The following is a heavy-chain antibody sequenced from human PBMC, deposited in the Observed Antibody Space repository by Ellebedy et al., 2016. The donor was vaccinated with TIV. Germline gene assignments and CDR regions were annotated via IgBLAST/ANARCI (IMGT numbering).Heavy chain of an antibody. CDR1: GFTFSSYA. Sequence: GGSLRLSCAASGFTFSSYAMSWVRQAPGKGLEWVSAISGSGGSTYYADSVKGRFTISRDNSKNTLYLQMNSLRAEDTAVYYCAKILEDYYGSPEEYYFDYWGQGTLVTVSS. J-gene: IGHJ4*02. D-gene: IGHD3-10*01. CDR3: AKILEDYYGSPEEYYFDY. V-gene: IGHV3-23*01. CDR2: ISGSGGST.